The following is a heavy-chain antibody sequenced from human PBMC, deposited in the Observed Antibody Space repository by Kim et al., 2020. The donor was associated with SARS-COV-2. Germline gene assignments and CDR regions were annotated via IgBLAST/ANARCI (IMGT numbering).Heavy chain of an antibody. CDR3: ARDAVSRNLQRGYYYYGMDV. V-gene: IGHV4-4*07. CDR1: GGSISSYY. J-gene: IGHJ6*02. Sequence: SETLSLTCTVSGGSISSYYWSWIRQPAGKGLEWIGRIYTSGSTNYNPSLKSRVTMSVDTSKNQFSLKLSSVTAADTAVYYCARDAVSRNLQRGYYYYGMDVWGQGTTVTVSS. D-gene: IGHD1-1*01. CDR2: IYTSGST.